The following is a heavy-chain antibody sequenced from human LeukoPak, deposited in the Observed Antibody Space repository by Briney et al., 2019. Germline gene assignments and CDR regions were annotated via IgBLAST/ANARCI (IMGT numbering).Heavy chain of an antibody. CDR1: GFTFSSYW. Sequence: GGSLRLSCAASGFTFSSYWIHWARQAPGEGLAWVSRINGDGSSLGYADSVKGRFTISRDNAKNTPCLQMNSLRAEDTGVYYCAREVSGSHDYWGQGTLVTVSS. D-gene: IGHD1-26*01. V-gene: IGHV3-74*01. J-gene: IGHJ4*02. CDR2: INGDGSSL. CDR3: AREVSGSHDY.